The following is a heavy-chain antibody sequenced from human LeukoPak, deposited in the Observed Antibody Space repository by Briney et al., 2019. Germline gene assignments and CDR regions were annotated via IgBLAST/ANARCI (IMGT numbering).Heavy chain of an antibody. J-gene: IGHJ4*02. CDR1: GFTFSNYA. D-gene: IGHD6-19*01. CDR3: AKDTSYKSGWARDY. V-gene: IGHV3-23*01. CDR2: IGGSGLIM. Sequence: PGGSLRLSCAASGFTFSNYAMSWVRQAPGKGLEWVSTIGGSGLIMYYADSVKSHFTISREHSKKLLFLQMNGLKAEDTAIYYCAKDTSYKSGWARDYWGQGTLVIVSS.